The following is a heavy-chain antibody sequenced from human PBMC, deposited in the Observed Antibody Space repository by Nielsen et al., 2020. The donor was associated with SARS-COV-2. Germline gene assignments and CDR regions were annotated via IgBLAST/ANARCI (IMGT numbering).Heavy chain of an antibody. CDR3: ARHWREKSSFDV. CDR2: ISSSSSYI. V-gene: IGHV3-21*04. J-gene: IGHJ3*01. CDR1: EISFRSYS. Sequence: GESLKISCVASEISFRSYSMNWVRQAPGKGLEWVSSISSSSSYIYYADSVKGRFTISRDNAKNSLYLQMNSLRAEDTAVYYCARHWREKSSFDVWGQGTMVTVSS.